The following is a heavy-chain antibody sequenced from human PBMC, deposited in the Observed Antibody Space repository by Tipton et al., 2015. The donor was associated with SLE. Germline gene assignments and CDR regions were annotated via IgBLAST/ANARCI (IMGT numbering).Heavy chain of an antibody. Sequence: SLRLSCAASGFTFGDNAMHWVRHGPGKGLEWVSGLNWNGEAIGYSDAVKGRFTLPRDDTENALYLQMTSLRPEDTALYYCAKGIYSSVKLPFDSWGQGTQVTVSS. J-gene: IGHJ4*02. CDR2: LNWNGEAI. D-gene: IGHD6-25*01. V-gene: IGHV3-9*01. CDR1: GFTFGDNA. CDR3: AKGIYSSVKLPFDS.